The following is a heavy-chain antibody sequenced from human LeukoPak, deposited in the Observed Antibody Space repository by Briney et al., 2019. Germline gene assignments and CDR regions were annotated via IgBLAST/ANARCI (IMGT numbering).Heavy chain of an antibody. V-gene: IGHV3-23*01. CDR1: GFTFSSYA. D-gene: IGHD6-13*01. J-gene: IGHJ5*02. Sequence: GGSLRLSCAASGFTFSSYAMSWVRQAPGKGLEWVSAISGSGGSTYYADSVKGRFTISRDNSKNTLYLRMNSLRAEDTAVYYCAKDILSSSWPTYWFDPWGQGTLVTVSS. CDR3: AKDILSSSWPTYWFDP. CDR2: ISGSGGST.